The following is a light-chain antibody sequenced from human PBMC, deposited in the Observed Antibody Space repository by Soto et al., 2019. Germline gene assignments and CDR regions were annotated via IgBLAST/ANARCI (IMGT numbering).Light chain of an antibody. CDR2: EDN. CDR3: QSYDSSNPWV. CDR1: SGSIASNF. V-gene: IGLV6-57*01. J-gene: IGLJ3*02. Sequence: NFMLTQPHSVSESPGKTVTISCTHSSGSIASNFVQWYQQRPGSSPTTVIYEDNQRPSGVPARFSGSIDRSSNSASLTISGLMTEDEADYYCQSYDSSNPWVFGGGTKLTVL.